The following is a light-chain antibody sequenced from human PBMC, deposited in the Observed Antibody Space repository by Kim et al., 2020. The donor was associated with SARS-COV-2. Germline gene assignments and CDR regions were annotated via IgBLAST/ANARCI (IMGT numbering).Light chain of an antibody. CDR2: RDS. CDR3: QVWDSSLVV. V-gene: IGLV3-9*01. CDR1: NIGSKN. Sequence: SYELTQPLSVSVALGQTARITCGGNNIGSKNEHWYQQKPGQAPVLVIYRDSNRPSGIPERFSGSNSGNTATLTISRAQAGDEADYYCQVWDSSLVVFGGGTQLTVL. J-gene: IGLJ2*01.